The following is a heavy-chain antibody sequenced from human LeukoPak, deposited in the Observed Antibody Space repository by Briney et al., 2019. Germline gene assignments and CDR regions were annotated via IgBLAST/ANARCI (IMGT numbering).Heavy chain of an antibody. CDR1: GFTFSSYS. CDR2: ISSSSSTI. D-gene: IGHD3-3*01. J-gene: IGHJ6*03. CDR3: ARDGGWSGLNKMDYYYYMDV. V-gene: IGHV3-48*01. Sequence: PGGSLRLSCAASGFTFSSYSMNWVRQAPGKGLEWVSYISSSSSTIYYADSVKGRFTISRDNAKNSLYLQMNSLRAEDTAVYYCARDGGWSGLNKMDYYYYMDVWGKGTTVTVSS.